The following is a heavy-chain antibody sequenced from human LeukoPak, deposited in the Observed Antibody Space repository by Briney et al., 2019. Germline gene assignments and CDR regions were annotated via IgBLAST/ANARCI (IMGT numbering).Heavy chain of an antibody. Sequence: GGSLRLSCAASGFTFSSYSMNWVRQAPGKGLEWVSYISTSGSTIYYADSVKGRFTISRDNSKNTLYLQMNSLRAEDTAVYYCAGGSVKPQVHRPAYWGQGTLVTVSS. CDR3: AGGSVKPQVHRPAY. V-gene: IGHV3-48*01. CDR2: ISTSGSTI. D-gene: IGHD2/OR15-2a*01. J-gene: IGHJ4*02. CDR1: GFTFSSYS.